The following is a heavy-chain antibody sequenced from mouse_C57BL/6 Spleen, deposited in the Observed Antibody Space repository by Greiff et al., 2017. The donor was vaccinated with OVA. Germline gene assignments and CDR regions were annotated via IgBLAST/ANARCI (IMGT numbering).Heavy chain of an antibody. V-gene: IGHV2-5*01. CDR3: ARGETDGYARFAY. J-gene: IGHJ3*01. CDR1: GFSLTSYG. Sequence: VQLQQSGPGLVQPSQSLSITCTVSGFSLTSYGVHWVRQSPGKGLEWLGEIWRGGSTDYNAAFMSSLGTTKDNSKSQIFVKMNRRQADDAAISYCARGETDGYARFAYWGQGTLVTVSA. D-gene: IGHD2-3*01. CDR2: IWRGGST.